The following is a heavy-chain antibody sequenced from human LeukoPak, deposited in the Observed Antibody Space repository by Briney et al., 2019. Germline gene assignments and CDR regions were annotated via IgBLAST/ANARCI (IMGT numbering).Heavy chain of an antibody. CDR1: GFTFRSYA. J-gene: IGHJ5*02. CDR2: INGNGGAT. CDR3: AKGGAYYDFIFDP. D-gene: IGHD3-3*01. Sequence: PAGGSLRLSCVASGFTFRSYAMSWVRQAPGKGLDWVSTINGNGGATYYADSVRGRFTISRDNSKNTLYLQMNSLRAEDTAVFYCAKGGAYYDFIFDPWGQGTLVTVSS. V-gene: IGHV3-23*01.